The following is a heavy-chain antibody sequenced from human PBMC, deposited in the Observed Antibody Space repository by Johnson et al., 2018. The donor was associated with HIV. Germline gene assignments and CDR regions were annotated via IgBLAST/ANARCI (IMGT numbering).Heavy chain of an antibody. D-gene: IGHD1/OR15-1a*01. CDR1: GFNVDDDA. Sequence: VQLVESGGGVVRPGGSLRLSCAASGFNVDDDALSWVLQVPGKGLEWVSGINYNGGSTGYADSVRDRFSISRDNAKNSLYLQMDSLRAEDTAMYYCARGGLGFQNIHDPLDIWGQGTMVTVSS. CDR3: ARGGLGFQNIHDPLDI. CDR2: INYNGGST. V-gene: IGHV3-20*04. J-gene: IGHJ3*02.